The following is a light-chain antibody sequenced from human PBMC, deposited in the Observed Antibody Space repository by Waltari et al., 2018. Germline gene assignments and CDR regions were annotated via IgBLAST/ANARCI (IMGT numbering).Light chain of an antibody. J-gene: IGKJ4*01. CDR3: QQRSNWPPALT. CDR1: QGVSSY. CDR2: DAS. V-gene: IGKV3-11*01. Sequence: DIVLTQSPATLSLSPGERATLSCRASQGVSSYLAWYQQKPGQAPGLLIYDASNRAAGIPARFSGSGSGTDFTLTISSLEPEDFAVYYCQQRSNWPPALTFGGGTKVEIK.